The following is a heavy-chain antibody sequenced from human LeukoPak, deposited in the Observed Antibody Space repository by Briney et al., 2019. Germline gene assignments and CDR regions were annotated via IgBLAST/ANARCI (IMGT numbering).Heavy chain of an antibody. Sequence: SVKVSCKASGFTFTSSAVQWVRQARGQRLEWIGWIVVGSGNTNYAQKFQERVTITRDMSTSTAYMELSSLRSEDTAVYYCARSRGDYSVYYYGMDVWGQGTTVTVSS. CDR1: GFTFTSSA. CDR2: IVVGSGNT. V-gene: IGHV1-58*01. CDR3: ARSRGDYSVYYYGMDV. D-gene: IGHD4-11*01. J-gene: IGHJ6*02.